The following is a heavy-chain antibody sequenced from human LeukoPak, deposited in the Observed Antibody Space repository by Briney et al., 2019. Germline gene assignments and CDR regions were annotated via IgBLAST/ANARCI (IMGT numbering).Heavy chain of an antibody. D-gene: IGHD3-16*01. V-gene: IGHV3-20*04. CDR1: GFTFDDYG. J-gene: IGHJ3*02. CDR3: ARDRLMITFGGALNAFDI. Sequence: SGGPLRLSCAASGFTFDDYGMSWVRQAPGKGLEWVSGIYWNGGSTGYADSVKGRFTISRDNAKNSLYLQMNSLRAEDTALYYCARDRLMITFGGALNAFDIWGQGTMVTVSS. CDR2: IYWNGGST.